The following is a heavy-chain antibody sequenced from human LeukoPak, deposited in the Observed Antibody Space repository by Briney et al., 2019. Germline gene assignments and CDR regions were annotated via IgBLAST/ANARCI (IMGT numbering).Heavy chain of an antibody. J-gene: IGHJ6*03. V-gene: IGHV3-30*04. CDR2: ISYDGSNK. CDR3: ARDAVTTHGYYYYYMDV. D-gene: IGHD4-17*01. Sequence: QPGGSLRLSCAASGFTFSSYAMHWVRQAPGKGLEWVAVISYDGSNKYYADSAKGRFTISRDNSKNTLYLQMNSLRAEDTAVYYCARDAVTTHGYYYYYMDVWGKGTTVTVSS. CDR1: GFTFSSYA.